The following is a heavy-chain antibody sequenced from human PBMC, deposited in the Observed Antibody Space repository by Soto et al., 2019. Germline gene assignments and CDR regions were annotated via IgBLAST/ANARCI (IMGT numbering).Heavy chain of an antibody. Sequence: SETLSLTCTVSGASMNSYHWSWIRQPAGKGLEWIGHIHSSGSTNYNPSLKSRVTMSVDTSKNQFSLRLMSLTTADTAVYYCARDQGVAAAGITWFDPWGQGSLVTVSS. CDR2: IHSSGST. CDR1: GASMNSYH. V-gene: IGHV4-4*07. J-gene: IGHJ5*02. D-gene: IGHD6-13*01. CDR3: ARDQGVAAAGITWFDP.